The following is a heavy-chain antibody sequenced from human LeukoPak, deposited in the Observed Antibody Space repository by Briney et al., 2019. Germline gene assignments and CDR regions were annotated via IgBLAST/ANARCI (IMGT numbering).Heavy chain of an antibody. V-gene: IGHV3-66*01. CDR3: ARLSVTTWYYFDY. J-gene: IGHJ4*02. CDR2: IYRDGST. Sequence: PSETLSLTCTVSGGSISSYYWSWIRQAPGKGLEWVSVIYRDGSTYYADSVKGRFTISRDNSKNTLYLQMNGLRAEDTAVYYCARLSVTTWYYFDYWGQGTLVTVSS. D-gene: IGHD4-17*01. CDR1: GGSISSYY.